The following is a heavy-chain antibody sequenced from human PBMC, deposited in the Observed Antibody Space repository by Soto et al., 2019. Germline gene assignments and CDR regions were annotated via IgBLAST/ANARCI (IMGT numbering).Heavy chain of an antibody. D-gene: IGHD2-8*01. V-gene: IGHV4-34*01. CDR2: INHSGSP. CDR3: ATRYCTPTTRPRDY. CDR1: GGSFSGYY. Sequence: SETLSLTCAVWGGSFSGYYWSWIRQPPGKGLIWIGEINHSGSPNYNPSLKSRVTISVDTSKKQFSLKLSSVTAADTAVYYCATRYCTPTTRPRDYWGQGTLVTVSS. J-gene: IGHJ4*02.